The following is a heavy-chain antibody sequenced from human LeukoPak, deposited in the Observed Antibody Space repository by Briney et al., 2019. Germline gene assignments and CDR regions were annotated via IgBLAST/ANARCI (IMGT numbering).Heavy chain of an antibody. D-gene: IGHD3-10*01. CDR2: ISAYNGNT. CDR1: VYTFISYG. J-gene: IGHJ4*02. V-gene: IGHV1-18*01. Sequence: GASVQVSCKASVYTFISYGISWVRQAPGQGLEWMGWISAYNGNTNYAQKLQGRVTMTTDTSTSTAYMELRSLRSDDTAVYYCARDRFGSGSYYTFDYWGQGTLVTVSS. CDR3: ARDRFGSGSYYTFDY.